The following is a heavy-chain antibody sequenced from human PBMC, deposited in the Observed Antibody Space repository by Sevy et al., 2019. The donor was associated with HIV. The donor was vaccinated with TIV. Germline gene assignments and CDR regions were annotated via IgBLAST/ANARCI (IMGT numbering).Heavy chain of an antibody. V-gene: IGHV4-4*07. CDR2: IHSSGTT. Sequence: SESLSLTCTVSGGSISTYYWSWIRQPAGEGLEWIGRIHSSGTTDYNPSIRGRVTMSLGTSKMQFSLELRSVTVADSAIYFCARSLGGASGTINWFDPWGQGTLVTVSS. CDR1: GGSISTYY. J-gene: IGHJ5*02. D-gene: IGHD1-26*01. CDR3: ARSLGGASGTINWFDP.